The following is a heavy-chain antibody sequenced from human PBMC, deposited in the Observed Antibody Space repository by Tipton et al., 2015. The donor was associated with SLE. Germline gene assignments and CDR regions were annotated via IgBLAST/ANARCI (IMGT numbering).Heavy chain of an antibody. CDR1: GGSISSYY. CDR2: IYYSGST. CDR3: ARVGRGVATIGVAFDI. Sequence: TLSLTCNVSGGSISSYYWSWIRQPPGKGLEWIGYIYYSGSTNYNPSLKSRVTISVDTSKNQFSLKLSSVTAADTAVYYCARVGRGVATIGVAFDIWGQGTMVTVSS. D-gene: IGHD5-12*01. J-gene: IGHJ3*02. V-gene: IGHV4-59*01.